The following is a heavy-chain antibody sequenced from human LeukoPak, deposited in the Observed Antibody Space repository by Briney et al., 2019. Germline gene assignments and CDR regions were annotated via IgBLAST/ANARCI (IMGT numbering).Heavy chain of an antibody. V-gene: IGHV5-51*01. CDR3: ARYFGYCSSTSCYAYFDY. CDR1: GYSFTSYC. D-gene: IGHD2-2*01. CDR2: FYPGDADT. J-gene: IGHJ4*02. Sequence: GESLKISFKGSGYSFTSYCIGWVRQIPGKGLEWMGIFYPGDADTRYSPSFQCKVTISADKSISTAYLQWSSLKASDTAMYYCARYFGYCSSTSCYAYFDYWGQGTLVTVSS.